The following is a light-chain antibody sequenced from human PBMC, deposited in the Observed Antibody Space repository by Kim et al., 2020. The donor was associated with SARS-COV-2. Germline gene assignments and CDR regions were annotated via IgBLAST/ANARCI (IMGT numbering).Light chain of an antibody. V-gene: IGLV3-19*01. CDR1: SLRSYY. CDR3: NSRDSNDNVV. CDR2: GKN. Sequence: VALGQAVRNTCQGDSLRSYYATWYPQKPGQAPILVIYGKNNRPSGIPDRFSGSSSGNTASLTITGTQAGDEADYYCNSRDSNDNVVFRGGTQLTVL. J-gene: IGLJ2*01.